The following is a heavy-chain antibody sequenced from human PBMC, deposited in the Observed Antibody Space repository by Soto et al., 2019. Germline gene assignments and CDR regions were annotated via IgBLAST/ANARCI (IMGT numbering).Heavy chain of an antibody. J-gene: IGHJ4*02. CDR3: ARESEDLTSNFDY. CDR2: ISSSGSTI. V-gene: IGHV3-48*03. Sequence: VGSLRLSCAASGFTFSSYEMNWVRQAPGKGLEWVSYISSSGSTIYYADSVKGRFTISRDNAKNSLYLQMNSLRAEDTAVYYCARESEDLTSNFDYWGQGTLVTVSS. CDR1: GFTFSSYE.